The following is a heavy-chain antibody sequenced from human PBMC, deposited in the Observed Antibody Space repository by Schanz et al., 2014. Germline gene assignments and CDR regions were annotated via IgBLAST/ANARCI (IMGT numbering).Heavy chain of an antibody. CDR3: AKDQGSYGSGSYSYFDY. Sequence: EVQLVESGGGVVRPGGSLRLSCAASGFGFDDYAMSWVRQASGKGLEWVSAISGSGASTYYADSVKGRFTISRDNSKNTLYLQMNSLRAEDTAVYYCAKDQGSYGSGSYSYFDYWGQGTLANVSS. D-gene: IGHD3-10*01. CDR1: GFGFDDYA. J-gene: IGHJ4*02. V-gene: IGHV3-23*04. CDR2: ISGSGAST.